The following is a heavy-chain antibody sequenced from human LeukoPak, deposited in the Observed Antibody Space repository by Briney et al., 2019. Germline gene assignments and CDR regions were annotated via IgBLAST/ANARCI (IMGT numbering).Heavy chain of an antibody. J-gene: IGHJ4*02. Sequence: GGSLRLSCAASEFTFSSYDIIWVRQAPGKGLEWVSWITGSGGAVKYTDSVKGRFTISRDNAKKSVYLQMNSLRVEDTAVYCCARNGGGLDYWGQGTPVTVSS. CDR1: EFTFSSYD. D-gene: IGHD3-16*01. CDR3: ARNGGGLDY. CDR2: ITGSGGAV. V-gene: IGHV3-48*03.